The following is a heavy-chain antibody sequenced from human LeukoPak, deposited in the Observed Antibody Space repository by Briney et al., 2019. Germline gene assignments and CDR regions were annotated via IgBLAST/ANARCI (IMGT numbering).Heavy chain of an antibody. D-gene: IGHD2-21*01. V-gene: IGHV4-59*01. CDR3: ARVISHGYSDS. Sequence: SETLSLTCTVSGGSISGDYWSWIRQPPGKGLEWIGYIFYTGTTKYNPSLKSRVTISVDMSKNQFSLKLTSVTAADTAVYYCARVISHGYSDSWGQGTLVTVSS. CDR1: GGSISGDY. J-gene: IGHJ4*02. CDR2: IFYTGTT.